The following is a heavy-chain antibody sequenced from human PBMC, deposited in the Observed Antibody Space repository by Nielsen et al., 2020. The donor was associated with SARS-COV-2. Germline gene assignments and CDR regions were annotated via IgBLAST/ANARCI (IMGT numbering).Heavy chain of an antibody. CDR1: GFTVSSNY. Sequence: GESLKISCAASGFTVSSNYISWVRQDQGKGLEWVSVIYSGGSTYYADSVKGRFTISRHNSKNTLYLQMNSLRAEDTAVYYCARETRITMVRGVTPYYYCYMDVWGKGTTVTVSS. V-gene: IGHV3-53*04. CDR2: IYSGGST. CDR3: ARETRITMVRGVTPYYYCYMDV. D-gene: IGHD3-10*01. J-gene: IGHJ6*03.